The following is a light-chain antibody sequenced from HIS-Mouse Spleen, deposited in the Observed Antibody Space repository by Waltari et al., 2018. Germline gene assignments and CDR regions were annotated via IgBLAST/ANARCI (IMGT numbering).Light chain of an antibody. CDR2: DDS. CDR3: QVWDSSSDHVV. V-gene: IGLV3-21*03. J-gene: IGLJ2*01. Sequence: SYVLTQPPSVSVAPGKTARITCGGNNIGSKSVHWYQQKPGQAPVLVVYDDSGRPSGMPGGFSGSNSGNTATLTSSRVEAGDEAVYYCQVWDSSSDHVVFGGGTKLTVL. CDR1: NIGSKS.